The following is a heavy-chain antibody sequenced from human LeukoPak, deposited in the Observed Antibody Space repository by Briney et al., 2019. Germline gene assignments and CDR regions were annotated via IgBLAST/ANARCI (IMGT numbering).Heavy chain of an antibody. Sequence: SETLSLTCTVSGGSISSSSYYWGWIRQPPGKGLEWIGYIYYSGSTNYNPSLKSRVTISVDTSKNQFSLKLSSVTAADTAVYYCASYTVTWFDPWGQGTLVTVSS. V-gene: IGHV4-61*05. D-gene: IGHD4-17*01. CDR3: ASYTVTWFDP. CDR2: IYYSGST. J-gene: IGHJ5*02. CDR1: GGSISSSSYY.